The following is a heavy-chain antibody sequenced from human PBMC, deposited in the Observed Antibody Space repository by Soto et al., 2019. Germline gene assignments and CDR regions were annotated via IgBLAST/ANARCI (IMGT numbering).Heavy chain of an antibody. J-gene: IGHJ6*02. V-gene: IGHV1-8*01. CDR1: GYTFTRYD. D-gene: IGHD2-21*02. CDR2: MNPNSGNT. Sequence: GASVKVSCKASGYTFTRYDINWVRQATGEGLEWMGWMNPNSGNTGYAQKFPGRVTMTRNTSISTAYMELSSLRSEHTAAYYSARGAVTARYYYYYGMDVWGQGTTVTVSS. CDR3: ARGAVTARYYYYYGMDV.